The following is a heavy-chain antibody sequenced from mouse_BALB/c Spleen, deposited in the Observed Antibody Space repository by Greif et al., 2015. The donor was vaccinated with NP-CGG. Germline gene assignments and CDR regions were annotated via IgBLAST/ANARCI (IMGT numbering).Heavy chain of an antibody. D-gene: IGHD2-1*01. J-gene: IGHJ4*01. Sequence: QVQLQQSGAELVRPGSSVKISCKASGYAFSSYWMNWVKQRPGQGLEWIGQIYPGDGDTNYNGKFKGKATLTADKSSSTAYMQLSSLTSEDSAVYFCARWVNYPYYAMDYCGQGTSVTVSS. CDR3: ARWVNYPYYAMDY. V-gene: IGHV1-80*01. CDR2: IYPGDGDT. CDR1: GYAFSSYW.